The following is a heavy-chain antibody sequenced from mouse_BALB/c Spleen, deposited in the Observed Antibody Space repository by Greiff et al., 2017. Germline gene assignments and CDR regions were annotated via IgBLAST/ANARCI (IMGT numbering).Heavy chain of an antibody. CDR2: INPSNGRT. V-gene: IGHV1S81*02. D-gene: IGHD6-1*01. CDR1: GYTFTSYW. CDR3: AREEPTIYYFDY. J-gene: IGHJ2*01. Sequence: QVQLQQSGAELVKPGASVKLSCKASGYTFTSYWMHWVKQRPGQGLEWIGEINPSNGRTNYNEKFKSKATLTVDKSSSTAYMQLSSLTSEDSAVYYCAREEPTIYYFDYWGQGTTLTVSS.